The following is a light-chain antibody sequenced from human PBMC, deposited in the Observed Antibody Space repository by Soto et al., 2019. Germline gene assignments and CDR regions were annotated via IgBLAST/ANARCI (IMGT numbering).Light chain of an antibody. Sequence: EIVLTQSPVALSLSPGERATLSCRASQSVSSTLLTWYQQKPGQAPRLLIYGVSSRATGIPDRFSGSGSGTDFTLTISRLEPEDFAVYYCQQRSNWPPLTFGGGTKVEIK. CDR2: GVS. CDR3: QQRSNWPPLT. V-gene: IGKV3D-20*02. CDR1: QSVSSTL. J-gene: IGKJ4*01.